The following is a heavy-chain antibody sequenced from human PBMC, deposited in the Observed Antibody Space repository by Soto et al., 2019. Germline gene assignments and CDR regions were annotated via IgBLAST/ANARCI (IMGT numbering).Heavy chain of an antibody. CDR1: GGTFSSFA. Sequence: SVKVSCKASGGTFSSFAITWVRQAPGQGLEWMGGIIPISGRTKYPQTFQGRVTITADESTSTAYMELSSLTYEDTAVYYCARSLAGATKTWYFDYWGQGTQVTVSS. CDR2: IIPISGRT. D-gene: IGHD1-26*01. CDR3: ARSLAGATKTWYFDY. J-gene: IGHJ4*02. V-gene: IGHV1-69*13.